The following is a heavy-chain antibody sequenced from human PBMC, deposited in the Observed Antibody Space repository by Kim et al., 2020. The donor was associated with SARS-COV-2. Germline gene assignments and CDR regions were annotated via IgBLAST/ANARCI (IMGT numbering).Heavy chain of an antibody. Sequence: GGSLRLSCAASGFTFSSYWMHWVRQAPGKGLVWVSRINSDGSSTSYADSVKGRFTISRDNAKNTLYLQMNSLRAEDTAVYYCAREDVLRYFDWLLYAGGAFDDWGQGNLVTVSS. J-gene: IGHJ4*02. CDR1: GFTFSSYW. CDR2: INSDGSST. D-gene: IGHD3-9*01. V-gene: IGHV3-74*01. CDR3: AREDVLRYFDWLLYAGGAFDD.